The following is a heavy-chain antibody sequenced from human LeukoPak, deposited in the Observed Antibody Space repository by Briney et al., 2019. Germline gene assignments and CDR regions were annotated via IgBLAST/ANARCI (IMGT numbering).Heavy chain of an antibody. D-gene: IGHD3-22*01. J-gene: IGHJ3*02. CDR3: ARHAGFGSGYYHDAFDI. Sequence: SETLSLTCTVSGDSINDYYWGWIRQPPGSRLEWIGWIYYSGSTMYSPSLESRVTISLDTSRTQFSLDLNSVTAADTAVYYCARHAGFGSGYYHDAFDIWGQGSMVIVSS. CDR1: GDSINDYY. V-gene: IGHV4-59*08. CDR2: IYYSGST.